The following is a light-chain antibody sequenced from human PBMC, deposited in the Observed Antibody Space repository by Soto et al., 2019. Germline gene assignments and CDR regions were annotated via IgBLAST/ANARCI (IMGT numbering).Light chain of an antibody. J-gene: IGKJ5*01. CDR1: QTIYSN. CDR2: RAS. CDR3: QQRANWPIT. V-gene: IGKV3-11*01. Sequence: IVMTQAPATLSVSPGERATLSCRAGQTIYSNVAWYQQRPGQAPRLLIYRASTRATGVPARFSGSGSGTDFTLTISSLEPDDFAVYYCQQRANWPITFGQGTRLEIK.